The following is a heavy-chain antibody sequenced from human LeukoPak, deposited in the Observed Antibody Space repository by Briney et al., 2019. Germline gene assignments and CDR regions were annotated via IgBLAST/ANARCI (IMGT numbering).Heavy chain of an antibody. V-gene: IGHV3-73*01. Sequence: PGGSLRLSCAASGFIFSGSDMHRVRQASGKGLEWVGRVTIKANNYATAYAASVKGRFTISRDDSENTAYLQMNSLRTEDTAVYYCTTYRSGHYWGQETLVSVSS. CDR3: TTYRSGHY. CDR2: VTIKANNYAT. J-gene: IGHJ4*02. D-gene: IGHD6-19*01. CDR1: GFIFSGSD.